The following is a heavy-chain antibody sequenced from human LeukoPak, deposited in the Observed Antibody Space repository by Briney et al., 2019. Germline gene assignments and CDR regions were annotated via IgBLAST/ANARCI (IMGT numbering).Heavy chain of an antibody. J-gene: IGHJ4*02. CDR3: ARGYYGSGSYPDY. Sequence: SVKVSCKASGGTFNTYTINWVRQAPGQGLEWMGRIIPILGIANYAQKFQGRVTITADKSTSTAYMELSSLRSEDTAVYYCARGYYGSGSYPDYWGQGTLVTVSS. D-gene: IGHD3-10*01. V-gene: IGHV1-69*02. CDR1: GGTFNTYT. CDR2: IIPILGIA.